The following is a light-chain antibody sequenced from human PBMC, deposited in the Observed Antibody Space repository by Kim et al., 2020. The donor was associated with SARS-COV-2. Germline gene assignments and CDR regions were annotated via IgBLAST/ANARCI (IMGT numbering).Light chain of an antibody. CDR1: QSGSSSY. CDR3: QQYGSSPS. J-gene: IGKJ4*01. V-gene: IGKV3-20*01. CDR2: GAS. Sequence: LAPGERATLACRASQSGSSSYLAWYQQKPGQAPRRLIYGASSRATGIPDRFSGSGSGTDFTLTISRLEPEDFAVYYCQQYGSSPSFGGGTKVDIK.